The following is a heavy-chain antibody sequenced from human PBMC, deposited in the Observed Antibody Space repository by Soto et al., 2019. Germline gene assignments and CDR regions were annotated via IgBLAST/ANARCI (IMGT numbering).Heavy chain of an antibody. CDR2: ITDTGGDE. CDR3: VRGSKDSYSECRIFDL. CDR1: GLTFGGRA. V-gene: IGHV3-23*01. Sequence: GGSLRLSCVASGLTFGGRAMSWVRQSPGEGREWVSTITDTGGDEKYADSVRGRFASSRDNSKNTLYLQINALRAEDSAIYFCVRGSKDSYSECRIFDLWGRGTLVTVSS. D-gene: IGHD2-15*01. J-gene: IGHJ4*02.